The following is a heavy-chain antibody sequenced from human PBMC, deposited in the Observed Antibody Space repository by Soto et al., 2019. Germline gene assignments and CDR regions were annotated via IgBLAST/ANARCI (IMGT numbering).Heavy chain of an antibody. D-gene: IGHD3-22*01. CDR1: GGSFSGYY. CDR2: INHSGST. J-gene: IGHJ4*02. V-gene: IGHV4-34*01. CDR3: ARCVPMKTFCLY. Sequence: QVQLQQWGVGLLKPSETLSLTCAVYGGSFSGYYWTWIRQPPGKGLEWIAEINHSGSTTYNPSLKSRLTISVDTSNNQFSLKLSSVTAADTAVYYCARCVPMKTFCLYWGQGTLVTVSS.